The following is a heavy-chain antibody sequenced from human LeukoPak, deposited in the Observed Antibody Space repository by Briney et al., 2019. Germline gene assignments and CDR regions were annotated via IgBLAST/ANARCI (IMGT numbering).Heavy chain of an antibody. Sequence: ASVKVSCKASGYTFTGYYMHWVRQAPGQGLEWMGRINPNSGGTNYAQKFQGRVTMTRDTSISTAYMELSRLRSDDTAVYYCARDRVPAAHYYYGMDVWGQGTTVTVSS. V-gene: IGHV1-2*06. CDR1: GYTFTGYY. J-gene: IGHJ6*02. CDR2: INPNSGGT. D-gene: IGHD2-2*01. CDR3: ARDRVPAAHYYYGMDV.